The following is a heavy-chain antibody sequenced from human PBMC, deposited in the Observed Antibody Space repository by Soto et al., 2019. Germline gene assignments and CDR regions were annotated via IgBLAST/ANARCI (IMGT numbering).Heavy chain of an antibody. V-gene: IGHV1-18*01. CDR1: GYTFTSYG. CDR2: ISAYNGNT. D-gene: IGHD3-3*01. J-gene: IGHJ5*02. CDR3: ARGDYDFWSGYSIPWGFDP. Sequence: QVQLVQSGAEVKKPGASVKVSCKASGYTFTSYGISWVRQAPGQGLEWMGWISAYNGNTNYAQKLQGRVTMTTDTSTSTAYMELRSLRSDDTAVYYWARGDYDFWSGYSIPWGFDPWGQGTLVTVSS.